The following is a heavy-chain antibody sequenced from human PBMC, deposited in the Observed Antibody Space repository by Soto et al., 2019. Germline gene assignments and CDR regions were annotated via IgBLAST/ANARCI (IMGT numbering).Heavy chain of an antibody. CDR3: ARASDTTWYNWFDP. Sequence: QVQLVQSGAEVKKPGSSVKVSCRTSGGTFSTNGISWVRQAPGQGLEWMGGISPICGTTNYAHKFLGRVPIPADESTSTVYMELSSLRSEDTAVYYCARASDTTWYNWFDPWGQGTLVTVSS. V-gene: IGHV1-69*01. CDR2: ISPICGTT. J-gene: IGHJ5*02. D-gene: IGHD2-8*02. CDR1: GGTFSTNG.